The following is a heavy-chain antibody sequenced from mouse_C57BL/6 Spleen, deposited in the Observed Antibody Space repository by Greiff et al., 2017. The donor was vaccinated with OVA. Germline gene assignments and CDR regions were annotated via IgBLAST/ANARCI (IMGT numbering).Heavy chain of an antibody. CDR2: INPNNGGT. CDR1: GYTFTDYN. CDR3: AREANLGVGGY. Sequence: VQLQQSGPELVKPGASVKMSCKASGYTFTDYNMHWVKQSHGKSLEWIGYINPNNGGTSYNQKFKGKATLTVNKSSSTASMELRSLTSEDSAVYYCAREANLGVGGYWGQGTTLTVSS. J-gene: IGHJ2*01. D-gene: IGHD6-1*01. V-gene: IGHV1-22*01.